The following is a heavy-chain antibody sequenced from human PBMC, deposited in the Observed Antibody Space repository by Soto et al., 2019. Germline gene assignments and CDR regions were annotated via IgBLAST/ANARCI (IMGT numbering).Heavy chain of an antibody. CDR1: GGSISSGGYS. V-gene: IGHV4-30-2*01. CDR3: ARGPPFH. J-gene: IGHJ4*02. D-gene: IGHD3-16*01. CDR2: IYHSGST. Sequence: SETLSLTCAVSGGSISSGGYSWSWIRQPPGKGLEWIGYIYHSGSTYYNPSLKSRVTITVDRSKNQFSLKLSSVTAADTAVYYCARGPPFHWGQGTLVTVSS.